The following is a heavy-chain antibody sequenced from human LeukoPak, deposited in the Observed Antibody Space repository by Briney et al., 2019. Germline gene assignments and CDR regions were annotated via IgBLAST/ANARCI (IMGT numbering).Heavy chain of an antibody. D-gene: IGHD4-17*01. V-gene: IGHV4-39*02. Sequence: SETLSLTCTVSGGSISRSSYYWGWIRQPPGKGLEWIGNIYYSGSSSYNPSLTSRVTISVDTSKNHFSLKLTSVTAADTAVYYCARLCQVTTCAKFEYWGQGILVTVSS. CDR3: ARLCQVTTCAKFEY. CDR1: GGSISRSSYY. J-gene: IGHJ4*02. CDR2: IYYSGSS.